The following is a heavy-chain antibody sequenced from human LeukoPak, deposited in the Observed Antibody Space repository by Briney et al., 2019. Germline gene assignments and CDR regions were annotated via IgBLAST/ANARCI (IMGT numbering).Heavy chain of an antibody. J-gene: IGHJ4*02. CDR1: GGSISSGGYS. Sequence: SQTLSLTCAVAGGSISSGGYSWSWIRQPPGKGLEWIGYIYHGGSTYYNPSVKSRVTISVDRSKRQFSLKLSSLTAAATAVYYCARARVQGDYRYYFAYWGQGTLVTVSS. V-gene: IGHV4-30-2*01. CDR3: ARARVQGDYRYYFAY. CDR2: IYHGGST. D-gene: IGHD4-17*01.